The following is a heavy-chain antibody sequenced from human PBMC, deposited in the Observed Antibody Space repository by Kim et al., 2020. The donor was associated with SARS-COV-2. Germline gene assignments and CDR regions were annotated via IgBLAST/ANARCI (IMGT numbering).Heavy chain of an antibody. CDR2: INPNSGGT. J-gene: IGHJ4*02. Sequence: ASVKVSCKASGYTFTGYYMHWVRQAPGQGLEWMGWINPNSGGTNYAQKFQGRVTMTRDTSISTAYMELSRLRSDDTAVYYCAAGGDYDFWSGPNKMGYWGQGTLVTVSS. CDR3: AAGGDYDFWSGPNKMGY. V-gene: IGHV1-2*02. CDR1: GYTFTGYY. D-gene: IGHD3-3*01.